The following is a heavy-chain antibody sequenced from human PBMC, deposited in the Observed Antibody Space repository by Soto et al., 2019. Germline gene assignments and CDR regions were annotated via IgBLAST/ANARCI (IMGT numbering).Heavy chain of an antibody. CDR1: GFAFNTSG. V-gene: IGHV3-30*03. CDR3: ATKVRVKNYYYYGMDT. D-gene: IGHD2-21*01. CDR2: IPYDGNTQ. Sequence: QVQLVESGGGVVQPGRSLRLSCEVSGFAFNTSGMYWVRQSPGRGLEWVAVIPYDGNTQYYAESLKGRFTISRDNSKNTLFLNMNRLRSEDTAVYYCATKVRVKNYYYYGMDTWGQGTMVTVFS. J-gene: IGHJ6*02.